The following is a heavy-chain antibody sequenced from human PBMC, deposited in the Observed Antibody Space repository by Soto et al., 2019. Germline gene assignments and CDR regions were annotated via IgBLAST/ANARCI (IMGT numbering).Heavy chain of an antibody. J-gene: IGHJ3*02. CDR1: GYTFTSYD. CDR3: ARVKAYYDFWSGYEEDAFDI. V-gene: IGHV1-8*01. CDR2: MNPNSGNT. D-gene: IGHD3-3*01. Sequence: ASVKVSCKASGYTFTSYDINWVRQATGQGLEWMGWMNPNSGNTGYAQKFQGRVTMTRNTSISTAYMELSSLRSEDTAVYYCARVKAYYDFWSGYEEDAFDIWGQGTMVTVSS.